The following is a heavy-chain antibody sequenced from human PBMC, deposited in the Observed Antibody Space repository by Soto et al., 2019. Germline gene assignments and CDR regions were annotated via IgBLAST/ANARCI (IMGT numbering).Heavy chain of an antibody. CDR1: GFTCDAYA. CDR2: ISWNSGSI. CDR3: AKVLRGYDSAFDI. V-gene: IGHV3-9*01. Sequence: EVQLVESGGGWVQPGRSLRLSCAASGFTCDAYAMHWDRPASGKGLEWVSGISWNSGSIGYADSVKGRFTISRDNAKNSLYLQMNSLRAEDTALYYCAKVLRGYDSAFDIWGQGTMVTVSS. D-gene: IGHD5-12*01. J-gene: IGHJ3*02.